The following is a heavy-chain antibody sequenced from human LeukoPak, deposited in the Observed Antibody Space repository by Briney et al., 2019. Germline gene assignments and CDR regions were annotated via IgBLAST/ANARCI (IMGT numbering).Heavy chain of an antibody. D-gene: IGHD3-16*01. Sequence: LGGSLRLSCAASGFAFSAYWMHWVRQAPGKGLEWVSRINEDATTITYADSVKGRFIISRDNSKKSLYLQMNNLRAEDTAVYYCVRDLILVWTPGDDFDFWGQGTLVIVSS. CDR2: INEDATTI. J-gene: IGHJ4*02. CDR3: VRDLILVWTPGDDFDF. CDR1: GFAFSAYW. V-gene: IGHV3-74*01.